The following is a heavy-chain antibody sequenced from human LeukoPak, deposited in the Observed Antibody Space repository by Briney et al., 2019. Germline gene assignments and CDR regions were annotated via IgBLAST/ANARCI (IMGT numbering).Heavy chain of an antibody. Sequence: GGSLRLSCAASGFTFSSCSMNWVRQAPGKGLEWVSSISSSSSYIYYADSVKGRFTISRDNAKNSLYLQMNSLRAEDTAVYYCARDRGHNWFDPWGQGTLVTVSS. V-gene: IGHV3-21*01. CDR2: ISSSSSYI. CDR3: ARDRGHNWFDP. J-gene: IGHJ5*02. CDR1: GFTFSSCS.